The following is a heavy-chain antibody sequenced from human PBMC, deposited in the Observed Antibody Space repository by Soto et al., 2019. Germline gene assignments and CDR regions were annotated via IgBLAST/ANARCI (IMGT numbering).Heavy chain of an antibody. D-gene: IGHD3-10*01. CDR1: GFTCSTYP. J-gene: IGHJ4*02. CDR2: FRTSVDGGTT. Sequence: PGGSLRLSCAASGFTCSTYPMSSVRQAPGKRLEWVSGFRTSVDGGTTYYADPVKGRFTISRDNSKNMPFLQMNSLRAEDTAIYYCAKKVNSGPGSQYFDYWGPGTLVAVS. CDR3: AKKVNSGPGSQYFDY. V-gene: IGHV3-23*01.